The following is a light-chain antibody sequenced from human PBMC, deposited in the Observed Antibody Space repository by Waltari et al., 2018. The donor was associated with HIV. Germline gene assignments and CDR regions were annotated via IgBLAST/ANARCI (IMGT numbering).Light chain of an antibody. CDR1: ALTKQH. CDR3: QSADSSGVDFVV. V-gene: IGLV3-25*03. Sequence: DLTQQPSVPVPPGQTATITCTAAALTKQHGYWYQKKAGQAPVLLINKDSERLSGIPERFSGSSSGTSLTLTINGVRAEDEAEYYCQSADSSGVDFVVFGGGTKLTVL. CDR2: KDS. J-gene: IGLJ2*01.